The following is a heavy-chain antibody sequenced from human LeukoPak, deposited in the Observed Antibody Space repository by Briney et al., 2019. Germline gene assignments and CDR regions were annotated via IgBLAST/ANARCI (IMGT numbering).Heavy chain of an antibody. CDR3: AKDLRVLWFGELNI. J-gene: IGHJ4*02. V-gene: IGHV3-23*01. CDR2: ISGSGGGT. Sequence: GGSLRLSCAASGFTFSSYAMSWVRQAPGKGLEWVSAISGSGGGTYYADSVKGRFTISRDNSKNTLYLQMNSLRAEDTAVYYCAKDLRVLWFGELNIWGQGTLVTVSS. CDR1: GFTFSSYA. D-gene: IGHD3-10*01.